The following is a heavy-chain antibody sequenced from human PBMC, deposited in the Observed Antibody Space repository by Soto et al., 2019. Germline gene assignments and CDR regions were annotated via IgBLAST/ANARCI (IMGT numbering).Heavy chain of an antibody. CDR2: IKSKTDGGTT. V-gene: IGHV3-15*07. CDR1: GFTFSNAW. CDR3: TTDFTYYDFWSGYLERPYYYYGMDV. D-gene: IGHD3-3*01. Sequence: EVQLVESGGGLVKPGGSLRLSCAASGFTFSNAWMNWVRQAPGKGLEWVGRIKSKTDGGTTDYAAPVKGRFTISRDDSKNTLYLQMNSLKTEDTAVHYCTTDFTYYDFWSGYLERPYYYYGMDVWGQGTTVTVSS. J-gene: IGHJ6*02.